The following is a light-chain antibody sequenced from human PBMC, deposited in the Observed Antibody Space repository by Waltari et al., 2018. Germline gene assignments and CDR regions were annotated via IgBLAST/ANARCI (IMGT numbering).Light chain of an antibody. Sequence: DIQMTQSPSSLSTSVGDRVTITCQASQDISNYLNWYQQKPGKAPKLLIYDASNLGTGVPSRFSGSGSGTNFIFTISSLQPEDIATYYCHQYDNLPYTFGQGTKLDIK. J-gene: IGKJ2*01. CDR3: HQYDNLPYT. CDR2: DAS. V-gene: IGKV1-33*01. CDR1: QDISNY.